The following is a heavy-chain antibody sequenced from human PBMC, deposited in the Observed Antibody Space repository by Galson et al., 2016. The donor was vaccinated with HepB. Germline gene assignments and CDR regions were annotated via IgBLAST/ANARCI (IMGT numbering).Heavy chain of an antibody. CDR3: AKSGGTGYNSWQRLGVLGFDASDL. CDR1: GFSFSNSG. V-gene: IGHV3-23*01. J-gene: IGHJ4*02. CDR2: ITRSGDAT. D-gene: IGHD6-6*01. Sequence: SLRLSCAASGFSFSNSGMSWVRKAPGRGLEWVSGITRSGDATHYADFVKGRLTISRDNSKSTLYLQMNSLRAEDTAVYFCAKSGGTGYNSWQRLGVLGFDASDLWDQGTLATVSS.